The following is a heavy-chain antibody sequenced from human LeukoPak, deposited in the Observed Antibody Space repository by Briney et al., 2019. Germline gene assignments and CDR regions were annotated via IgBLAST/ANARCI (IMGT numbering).Heavy chain of an antibody. J-gene: IGHJ4*02. V-gene: IGHV4-34*01. CDR2: INHSGST. Sequence: SETLSLTCAVYGGSFSGYYWSWIRQPPGKGLGWIGEINHSGSTNYNPSLKSRVTISVDTSKSQFSLKLSSVTAADTAVYYCARVGPNWGSPYFDYWGQGTLVTVSS. CDR3: ARVGPNWGSPYFDY. D-gene: IGHD7-27*01. CDR1: GGSFSGYY.